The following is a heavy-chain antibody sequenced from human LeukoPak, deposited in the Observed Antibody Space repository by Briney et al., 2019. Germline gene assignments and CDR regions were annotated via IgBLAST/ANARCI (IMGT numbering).Heavy chain of an antibody. J-gene: IGHJ4*02. CDR1: GYTFSSYD. CDR3: ATSSEECSSTSCYSLPDY. V-gene: IGHV1-8*01. D-gene: IGHD2-2*01. CDR2: MNPDSGNT. Sequence: ASVKVSCEASGYTFSSYDINWVRQATGQGLEWMGYMNPDSGNTGYAQNFQGRVTMTVNTSITTAYMELSSLRSEDTAVYYCATSSEECSSTSCYSLPDYWGQGTLVTVSS.